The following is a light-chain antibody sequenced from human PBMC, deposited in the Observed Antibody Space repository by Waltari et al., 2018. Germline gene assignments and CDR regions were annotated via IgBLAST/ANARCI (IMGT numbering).Light chain of an antibody. CDR1: SGSVSSTSS. CDR3: LLYMGSGIWV. Sequence: QTVVTQEPSLSVSPGGTVTLTCALTSGSVSSTSSARRYQQTPGQAPRTLKYKINIRSSGVPDRFSGSILGNKAALTITGAQADDESDYYCLLYMGSGIWVFGGGTKLTVL. J-gene: IGLJ3*02. V-gene: IGLV8-61*01. CDR2: KIN.